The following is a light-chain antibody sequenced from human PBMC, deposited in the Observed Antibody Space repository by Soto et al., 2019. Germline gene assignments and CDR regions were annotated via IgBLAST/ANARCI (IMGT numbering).Light chain of an antibody. CDR1: QIIRSNY. CDR3: QQYGSSPWT. Sequence: ETMLTQSPGTLSLCPGERATLSCRASQIIRSNYLAWYRQTPGQAPRLLIYGASNRGTGIADRFSGSGSGTDFTLIISRLEPEDFALYYCQQYGSSPWTFGQGTKVEIK. CDR2: GAS. V-gene: IGKV3-20*01. J-gene: IGKJ1*01.